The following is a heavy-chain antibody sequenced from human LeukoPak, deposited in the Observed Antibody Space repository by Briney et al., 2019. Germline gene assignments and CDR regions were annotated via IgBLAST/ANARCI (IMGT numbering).Heavy chain of an antibody. J-gene: IGHJ4*02. CDR3: ARDAGDYVWGSYRYLDY. CDR1: GFTFSSYS. CDR2: ISSSSSYI. Sequence: GGSLRLSCAASGFTFSSYSMNWVRQAPGKGLEWVSSISSSSSYIYYADSVKGRFTISRDNAKNSLYLQMNSLRAEDTAVYYCARDAGDYVWGSYRYLDYWGQGTLVTVSS. V-gene: IGHV3-21*01. D-gene: IGHD3-16*02.